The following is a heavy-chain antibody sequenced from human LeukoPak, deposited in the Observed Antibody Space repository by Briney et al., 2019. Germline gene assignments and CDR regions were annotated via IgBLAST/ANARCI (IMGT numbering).Heavy chain of an antibody. CDR2: ISAYNGNT. CDR1: GYTFTSYG. J-gene: IGHJ4*02. CDR3: ARANFLYCSSSTCLFDY. V-gene: IGHV1-18*01. Sequence: ASVKVSCKASGYTFTSYGISWVRQAPGQGLEWMGWISAYNGNTNYAQKLQGRVTMTRDTSINTAHMEVSRLRSDDTAVYYCARANFLYCSSSTCLFDYWGQGTLVTVSS. D-gene: IGHD2-2*01.